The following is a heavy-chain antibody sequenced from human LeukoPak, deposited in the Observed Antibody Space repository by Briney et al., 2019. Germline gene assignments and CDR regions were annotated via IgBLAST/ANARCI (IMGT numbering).Heavy chain of an antibody. D-gene: IGHD2-15*01. J-gene: IGHJ5*02. CDR2: IYDSGST. CDR3: ARDRPWACSGGSCHGDWFDP. V-gene: IGHV4-59*01. CDR1: GGSISSYY. Sequence: SETLSLTCTVSGGSISSYYWSWIRQPPGKGLEWIGYIYDSGSTNYNPSLKSRVTISVDTSKNQFSLKLSSVTAADTAVYYCARDRPWACSGGSCHGDWFDPWGQGTLSTVSS.